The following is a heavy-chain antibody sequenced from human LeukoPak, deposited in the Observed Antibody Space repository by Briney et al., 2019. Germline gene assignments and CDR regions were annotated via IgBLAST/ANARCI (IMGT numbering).Heavy chain of an antibody. D-gene: IGHD3-3*01. V-gene: IGHV3-30-3*01. CDR1: GFTFSSYA. CDR3: ANAVGGHLRYYDY. J-gene: IGHJ4*02. CDR2: ISYDGSNK. Sequence: GRSLRLSCAASGFTFSSYAMHWVRQAPGKGLEWVAVISYDGSNKYYADSVKGRFTISRDNSKNTLYLQMNSLRAEDTALYYCANAVGGHLRYYDYWGQGTLVTVSS.